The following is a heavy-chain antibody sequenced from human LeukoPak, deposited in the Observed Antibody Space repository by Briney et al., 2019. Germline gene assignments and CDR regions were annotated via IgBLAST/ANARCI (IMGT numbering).Heavy chain of an antibody. Sequence: ASVKVSCKASEYTFTSYYMHWVRQAPGQGLEWMGIINPSGGSTSYAQKFQGRVTMTRDTSTSTDYMELSSLRYEDTALYYCAKGGRYYGSGSYYYDAFDIWGQGTMVTVSS. J-gene: IGHJ3*02. D-gene: IGHD3-10*01. CDR1: EYTFTSYY. V-gene: IGHV1-46*01. CDR3: AKGGRYYGSGSYYYDAFDI. CDR2: INPSGGST.